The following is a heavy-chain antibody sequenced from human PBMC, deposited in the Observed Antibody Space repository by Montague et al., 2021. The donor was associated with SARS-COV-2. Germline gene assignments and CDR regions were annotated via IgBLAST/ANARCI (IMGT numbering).Heavy chain of an antibody. D-gene: IGHD3-22*01. CDR1: GGTISSSSYH. CDR3: ARLPYFYDSTHAFDI. CDR2: IVKSGIT. J-gene: IGHJ3*02. Sequence: SETLSLTCTVSGGTISSSSYHWARIPQPPGKGPEGLGYIVKSGITDPNTAPRSPVTISVDTSKNQFSLRLSSVTAADTAVYYCARLPYFYDSTHAFDIWGPVTMVTVSS. V-gene: IGHV4-39*01.